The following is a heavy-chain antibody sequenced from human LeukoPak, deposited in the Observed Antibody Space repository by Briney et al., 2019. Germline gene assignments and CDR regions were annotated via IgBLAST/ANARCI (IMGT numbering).Heavy chain of an antibody. CDR2: IYYSGST. V-gene: IGHV4-39*07. CDR1: GGSISSTSYY. J-gene: IGHJ4*02. D-gene: IGHD1-26*01. Sequence: SETLSLTCTVSGGSISSTSYYWGWIRQPPGKGLEWIGSIYYSGSTYYNPSLKSRVTISVDTSKNQFSLKLSSVTAADTAVYYCARDIVGARVDSPGDYWGQGTLVTVSS. CDR3: ARDIVGARVDSPGDY.